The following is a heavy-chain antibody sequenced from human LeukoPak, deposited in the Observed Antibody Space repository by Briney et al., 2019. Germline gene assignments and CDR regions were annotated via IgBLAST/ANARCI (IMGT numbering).Heavy chain of an antibody. V-gene: IGHV4-59*12. CDR3: ARGLGYWYFDL. CDR1: GGSISSYY. J-gene: IGHJ2*01. D-gene: IGHD2-21*01. CDR2: IYHSGST. Sequence: PSETLSLTCTVSGGSISSYYWSWIRQPRGKGLEWIGYIYHSGSTYYNPSLKSRVTISVDRSKNQFSLKLSSVTAADTAVYYCARGLGYWYFDLWGRGTLVTVSS.